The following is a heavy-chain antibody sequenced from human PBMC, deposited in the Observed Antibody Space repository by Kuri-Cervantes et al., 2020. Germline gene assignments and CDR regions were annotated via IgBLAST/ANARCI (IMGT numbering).Heavy chain of an antibody. CDR2: IWYDGSNK. CDR3: AKVSGSSDGFDI. V-gene: IGHV3-30*02. J-gene: IGHJ3*02. Sequence: GGSLRLSCAASGFTFSSYGMHWVRQAPGKGLEWVAVIWYDGSNKYYADSVKGRFTISGDNSNNTVYLQMNSLRAEDTAIYHCAKVSGSSDGFDIWGQGTMVTVSS. CDR1: GFTFSSYG. D-gene: IGHD1-26*01.